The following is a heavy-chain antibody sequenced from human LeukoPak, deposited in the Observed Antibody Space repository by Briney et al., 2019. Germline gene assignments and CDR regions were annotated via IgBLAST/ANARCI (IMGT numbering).Heavy chain of an antibody. V-gene: IGHV3-23*01. D-gene: IGHD3-3*01. CDR1: RFTFSSHA. Sequence: GGSLRLSCAASRFTFSSHAMSWVRQAPGKGLEWVSTVSSSGDSTDYADSVKGRFTISRDNSKNTLYLQINSLRAEDTAPYYSAKLLRDYDFWSGSYRAQWFDPWGQGTLVTVSS. J-gene: IGHJ5*02. CDR2: VSSSGDST. CDR3: AKLLRDYDFWSGSYRAQWFDP.